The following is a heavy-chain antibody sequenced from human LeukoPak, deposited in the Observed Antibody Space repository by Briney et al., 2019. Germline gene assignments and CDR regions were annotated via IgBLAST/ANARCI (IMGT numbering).Heavy chain of an antibody. CDR1: GYTFTSYD. CDR2: MNPNSGNT. D-gene: IGHD2-2*01. J-gene: IGHJ4*02. CDR3: ARAGISYDIVVVPALINLDY. V-gene: IGHV1-8*03. Sequence: ASVGVSCKASGYTFTSYDINWVRQATGQGLEWMGWMNPNSGNTGYAQKFQGRVTITRNTSISTASMELSSLRSEDTAVYYCARAGISYDIVVVPALINLDYWGQGTLVTVSS.